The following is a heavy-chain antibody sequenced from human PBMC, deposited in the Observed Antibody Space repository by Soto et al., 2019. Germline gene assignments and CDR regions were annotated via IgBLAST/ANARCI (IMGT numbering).Heavy chain of an antibody. CDR3: AKTEAAYRYLPYYYYYMDV. Sequence: SETLSLTCTVSGGSISSSSYYWGWIRQPPGKGLEWIGIIYYSGSTYYNPSLKSRVTISVDTSKNQFSLKLSSVTAADTAVYYCAKTEAAYRYLPYYYYYMDVWGKGTTVTVSS. V-gene: IGHV4-39*01. J-gene: IGHJ6*03. CDR1: GGSISSSSYY. CDR2: IYYSGST. D-gene: IGHD3-16*02.